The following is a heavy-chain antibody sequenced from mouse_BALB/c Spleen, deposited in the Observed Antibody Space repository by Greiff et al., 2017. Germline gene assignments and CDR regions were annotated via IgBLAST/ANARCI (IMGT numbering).Heavy chain of an antibody. V-gene: IGHV1S34*01. J-gene: IGHJ4*01. CDR1: GYSFTGYY. CDR3: ARWLRRGDYYAMDY. Sequence: LVKPGASVKISCKASGYSFTGYYMHWVKQSHGKSLEWIGYISCYNGATSYNQKFKGKATFTVDTSSSTAYMQFNSLTSEDSTVYYCARWLRRGDYYAMDYWGQGTSVTVSS. D-gene: IGHD2-2*01. CDR2: ISCYNGAT.